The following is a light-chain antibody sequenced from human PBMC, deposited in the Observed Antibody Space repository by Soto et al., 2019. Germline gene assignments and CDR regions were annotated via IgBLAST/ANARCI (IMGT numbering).Light chain of an antibody. CDR3: QVWDSSSDHPGVV. J-gene: IGLJ2*01. CDR2: YDS. CDR1: NIGSKS. Sequence: SYELTQPPSVSVAPGTTARITCGGNNIGSKSVHWYQQKPGQAPVLVIYYDSDRPSGSPERFSGSNSGNTATLTISRVEAGDEADYYCQVWDSSSDHPGVVFGGGTKLTVL. V-gene: IGLV3-21*04.